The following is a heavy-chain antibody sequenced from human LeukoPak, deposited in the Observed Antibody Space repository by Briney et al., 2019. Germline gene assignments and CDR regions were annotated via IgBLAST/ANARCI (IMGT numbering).Heavy chain of an antibody. CDR3: ARHEPLGRGAWDY. CDR2: IYYSGNA. J-gene: IGHJ4*02. CDR1: GGSISSYY. Sequence: PSETLSLTCTVSGGSISSYYWSWIRQPPGKGLEWIGYIYYSGNADSNPSLKSRVTMSVDTSRNQFSLKLTSVTAADTAVYYCARHEPLGRGAWDYWGQGILVTVSS. D-gene: IGHD1-14*01. V-gene: IGHV4-59*08.